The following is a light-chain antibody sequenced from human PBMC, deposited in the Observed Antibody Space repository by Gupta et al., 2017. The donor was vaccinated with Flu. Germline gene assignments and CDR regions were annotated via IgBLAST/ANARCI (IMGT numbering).Light chain of an antibody. J-gene: IGKJ2*01. CDR2: AAS. V-gene: IGKV1-39*01. CDR1: QSISSY. Sequence: DIQLTQSPSSLSASAGDRVTITCRASQSISSYLNWYQQKPGEAAKLLIYAASSWQSGVTSRLSGSGSGTDFTLTISSLQPEDFATYYCQQRYSTPYTFGPGTKLEIK. CDR3: QQRYSTPYT.